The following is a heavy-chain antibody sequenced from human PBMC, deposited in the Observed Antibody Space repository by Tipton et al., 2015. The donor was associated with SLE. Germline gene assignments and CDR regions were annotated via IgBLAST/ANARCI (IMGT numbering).Heavy chain of an antibody. Sequence: TLSLTCAVYGGSFSGYYWSWIRQPPGKGLEWIGEINHSGSTNYNPSLKSRVTMSVDTSKNQFSLKLSSVTAADTAVYYCARRPGYSSSWYDWYFDLWGRGTLVTVSS. CDR3: ARRPGYSSSWYDWYFDL. D-gene: IGHD6-13*01. V-gene: IGHV4-34*01. J-gene: IGHJ2*01. CDR1: GGSFSGYY. CDR2: INHSGST.